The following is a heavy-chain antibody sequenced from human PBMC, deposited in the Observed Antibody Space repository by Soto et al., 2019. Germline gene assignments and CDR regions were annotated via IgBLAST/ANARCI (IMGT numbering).Heavy chain of an antibody. Sequence: ASVKVSCKASGYTFTSYFISWVRQAPGQGLEWMGWISAYNGNTNYAQKLQGRVTMTTDTSTSTAYMELRSLRSDDTAVYYCARSLRSYSGYDYFDYWGQGTLVTVSS. CDR3: ARSLRSYSGYDYFDY. CDR1: GYTFTSYF. J-gene: IGHJ4*02. D-gene: IGHD5-12*01. V-gene: IGHV1-18*01. CDR2: ISAYNGNT.